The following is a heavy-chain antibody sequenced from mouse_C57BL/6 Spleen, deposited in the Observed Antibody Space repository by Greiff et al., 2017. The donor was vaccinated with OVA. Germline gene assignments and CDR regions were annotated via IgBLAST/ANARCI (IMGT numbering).Heavy chain of an antibody. D-gene: IGHD1-1*01. CDR2: INPYNGGT. J-gene: IGHJ2*01. CDR3: ARGVTTVVATDYFDY. CDR1: GYTFTDYY. V-gene: IGHV1-19*01. Sequence: EVQRVESGPVLVKPGASVKMSCKASGYTFTDYYMNWVKQSHGKSLEWIGVINPYNGGTSYNQKFKGKATLTVDKSSSTAYMELNSLTSEDSAVYYCARGVTTVVATDYFDYWGQGTTLTVSS.